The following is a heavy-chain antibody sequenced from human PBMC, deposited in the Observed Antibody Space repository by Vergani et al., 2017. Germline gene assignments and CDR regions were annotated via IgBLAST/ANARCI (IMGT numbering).Heavy chain of an antibody. Sequence: QVQLVQSGAEVKKPGSSVKVSCKASGGTFSSYAVSWVRQAPGQGLEWMGGIIPIFGTANYAQKFQGRVTITADESTSTAYMELSSLRSEDTSVYYCASITLGYCSSTSCYTRGGGFDYMDVWRKXP. CDR1: GGTFSSYA. CDR3: ASITLGYCSSTSCYTRGGGFDYMDV. J-gene: IGHJ6*03. CDR2: IIPIFGTA. D-gene: IGHD2-2*02. V-gene: IGHV1-69*01.